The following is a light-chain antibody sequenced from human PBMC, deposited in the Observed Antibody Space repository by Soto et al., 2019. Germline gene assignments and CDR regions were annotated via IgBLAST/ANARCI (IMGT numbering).Light chain of an antibody. J-gene: IGLJ2*01. CDR1: SGSIASNY. CDR3: QSYDSSNHVV. CDR2: EDS. Sequence: NFMLTQPHSVSESPGKTVTISCTRSSGSIASNYVQWYQQRPGSAPTTVIYEDSQRPSGVPDRFSGSIDSSSNSASLTISGLKTEDEADYYGQSYDSSNHVVFGGGTKLTVL. V-gene: IGLV6-57*04.